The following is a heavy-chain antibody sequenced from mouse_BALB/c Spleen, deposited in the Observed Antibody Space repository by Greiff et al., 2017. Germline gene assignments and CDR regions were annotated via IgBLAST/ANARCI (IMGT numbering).Heavy chain of an antibody. Sequence: EVQVVESGGGLVQPGGSRKLSCAASGFTFSSFGMHWVRQAPEKGLEWVAYISSGSSTIYYADTVKGRFTISRDNPKNTLFLQMTSLRSEDTAMYYCARAGWLRGAMDYWGQGTSVTVSS. CDR3: ARAGWLRGAMDY. D-gene: IGHD2-2*01. J-gene: IGHJ4*01. V-gene: IGHV5-17*02. CDR2: ISSGSSTI. CDR1: GFTFSSFG.